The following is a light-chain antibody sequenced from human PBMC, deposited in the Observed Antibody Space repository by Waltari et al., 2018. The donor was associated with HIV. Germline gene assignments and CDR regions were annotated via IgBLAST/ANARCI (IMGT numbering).Light chain of an antibody. CDR2: AAS. J-gene: IGKJ1*01. Sequence: DIQMIQSPSSLSASVGDRVTITCRASQSITHYLNWYQQKPGKAPKLLIYAASNLQSGVPSRFSGGGSGTDFTLTISSLQPEDSATFYCQQTYSSLWTFGQGTKVEIK. V-gene: IGKV1-39*01. CDR3: QQTYSSLWT. CDR1: QSITHY.